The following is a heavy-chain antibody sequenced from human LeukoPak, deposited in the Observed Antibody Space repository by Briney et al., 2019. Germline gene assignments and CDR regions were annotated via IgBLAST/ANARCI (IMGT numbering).Heavy chain of an antibody. D-gene: IGHD3-10*01. V-gene: IGHV3-66*01. J-gene: IGHJ4*02. CDR1: GFTVSSNY. CDR3: SRGGNQYYFDY. CDR2: IYSGGST. Sequence: PGGSLRLSCAASGFTVSSNYMSWVRPAPGKGLEWVSVIYSGGSTYYADSVKGRFTISRDNSKNTLYLQMNSLGVEDTAVYYCSRGGNQYYFDYWGQGTLVTVSS.